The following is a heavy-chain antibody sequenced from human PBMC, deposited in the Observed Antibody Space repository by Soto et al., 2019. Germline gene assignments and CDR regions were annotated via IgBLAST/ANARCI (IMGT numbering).Heavy chain of an antibody. Sequence: PGGSLRLSCAASGFTFNSSAMNWVRQAPGKGLEWVTTITGGSPPYYADSVKGRFTISRDNSKNTLYLQMNSVRAEDTAVYYCAKDKDWRGVYGMDVWGQGTTVTVS. CDR3: AKDKDWRGVYGMDV. D-gene: IGHD1-1*01. J-gene: IGHJ6*02. CDR2: ITGGSPP. CDR1: GFTFNSSA. V-gene: IGHV3-23*01.